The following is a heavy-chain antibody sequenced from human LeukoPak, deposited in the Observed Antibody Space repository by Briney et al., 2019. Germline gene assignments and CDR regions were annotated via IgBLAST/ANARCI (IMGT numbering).Heavy chain of an antibody. CDR3: ASGSSGYYYESCYGY. J-gene: IGHJ4*02. CDR2: IKQDGSEK. V-gene: IGHV3-7*03. CDR1: GFIFSSYW. Sequence: GGSLRLSCAASGFIFSSYWMSWVRQAPGKGLEWVANIKQDGSEKYYVDSVKGRFTISRDNAKNSLYLQMNSLRAEDTAVYYCASGSSGYYYESCYGYWGQGTLVTVSS. D-gene: IGHD3-22*01.